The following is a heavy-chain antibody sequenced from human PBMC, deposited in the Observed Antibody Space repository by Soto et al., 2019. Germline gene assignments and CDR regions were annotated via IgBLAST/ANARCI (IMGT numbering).Heavy chain of an antibody. CDR1: GGSFSGYY. CDR2: INHSGST. CDR3: ARGRNVVVVAATGDFDL. J-gene: IGHJ2*01. Sequence: QVQLQPWGAGLLKPSETLSLTCAVYGGSFSGYYWSWIRQPPAKGLQCIGEINHSGSTNFNPSLKSRVTVSVDTSKNEFSLKLSSVTAADTAEYYCARGRNVVVVAATGDFDLWGLGTLVTVSS. V-gene: IGHV4-34*01. D-gene: IGHD2-15*01.